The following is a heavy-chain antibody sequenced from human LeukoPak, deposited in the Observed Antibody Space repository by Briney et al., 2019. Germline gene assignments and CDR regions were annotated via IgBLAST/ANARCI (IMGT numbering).Heavy chain of an antibody. J-gene: IGHJ5*02. CDR1: GYTFTSYY. V-gene: IGHV1-2*02. CDR2: INPNSGGT. CDR3: ARDSADYGDDQNWFDP. Sequence: ASVKVSCKASGYTFTSYYMHWVRQAPGQGLEWMGWINPNSGGTNYAQKFQGRVTMTRDTSISTAYMELSRLRSDDTAVYYCARDSADYGDDQNWFDPWGQGTLVTVSS. D-gene: IGHD4-17*01.